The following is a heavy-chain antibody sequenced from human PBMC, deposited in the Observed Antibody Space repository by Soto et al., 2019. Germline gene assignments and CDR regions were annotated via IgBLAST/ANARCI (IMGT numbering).Heavy chain of an antibody. J-gene: IGHJ5*02. Sequence: PSETLSLTCTVSGGSISWSCWSWVRQSPGQGLEWIGYFCYTGSTNYNPSLNSQVTISIDRSKTQCSLKLTSVTAADTAVYYCAKSHYDCWGYYIIDPWGQGTLVTVSS. CDR1: GGSISWSC. CDR2: FCYTGST. D-gene: IGHD3-22*01. CDR3: AKSHYDCWGYYIIDP. V-gene: IGHV4-59*01.